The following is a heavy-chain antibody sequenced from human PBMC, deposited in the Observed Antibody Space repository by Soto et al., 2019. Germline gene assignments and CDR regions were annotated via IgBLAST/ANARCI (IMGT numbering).Heavy chain of an antibody. CDR2: ISGSGGST. V-gene: IGHV3-23*01. Sequence: EVQLLESGGGLVQPGGSLTLSCAASGFTFSNYAMSWVRQAPGKGLQWVSGISGSGGSTYYADSVKGRFTISRDNSENTLYLLMNSLRLEDTAVYFCAKDLVAAAAYWGQGALVTVSS. D-gene: IGHD6-13*01. CDR1: GFTFSNYA. J-gene: IGHJ4*02. CDR3: AKDLVAAAAY.